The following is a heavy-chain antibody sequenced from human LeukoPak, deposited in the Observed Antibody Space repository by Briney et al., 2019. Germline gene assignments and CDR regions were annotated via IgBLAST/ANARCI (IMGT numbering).Heavy chain of an antibody. CDR1: GFTVSRSC. CDR2: IYSSGST. CDR3: ARADYAYFDY. D-gene: IGHD4-17*01. V-gene: IGHV3-53*01. J-gene: IGHJ4*02. Sequence: PGESLRLSCTASGFTVSRSCMTWVRQAPGKGLEWVSVIYSSGSTYYADSVKGRFTISRDNSKNTLYLQMNSLRAEDTAVYFCARADYAYFDYWGQGTLVTVSA.